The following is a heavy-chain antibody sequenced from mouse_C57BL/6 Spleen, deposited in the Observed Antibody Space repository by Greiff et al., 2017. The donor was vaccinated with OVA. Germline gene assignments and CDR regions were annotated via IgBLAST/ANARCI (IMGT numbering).Heavy chain of an antibody. V-gene: IGHV5-6*01. CDR1: GFTFSSYG. D-gene: IGHD2-5*01. J-gene: IGHJ1*03. Sequence: EVQVVESGGDLVKPGGSLKLSCAASGFTFSSYGMSWVRQTPDKRLEWVATISSGGSYTYYPDSVKGRFTISRDNAKNTLYLQMSSLKSEDTAMYYCARRGIVKRYFDVWGTGTTVTVAS. CDR3: ARRGIVKRYFDV. CDR2: ISSGGSYT.